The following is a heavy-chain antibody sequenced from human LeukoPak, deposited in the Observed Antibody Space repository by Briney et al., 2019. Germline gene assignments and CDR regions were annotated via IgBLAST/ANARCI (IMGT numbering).Heavy chain of an antibody. V-gene: IGHV4-34*01. D-gene: IGHD3-3*01. Sequence: SETLSLTCAVYGGSFSGYYWSWIRQPPGKGLEWIGEINHSGSTNYNPSLKSRVTISVDTSKNQFSLKLSSVTAADTAVYYCARLGLRFLEWSPPYHYMDVWGKGTTVTVSS. CDR1: GGSFSGYY. CDR3: ARLGLRFLEWSPPYHYMDV. CDR2: INHSGST. J-gene: IGHJ6*03.